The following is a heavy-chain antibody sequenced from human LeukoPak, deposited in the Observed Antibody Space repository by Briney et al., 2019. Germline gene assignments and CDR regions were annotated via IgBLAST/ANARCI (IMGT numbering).Heavy chain of an antibody. Sequence: SGGSLRLSCAASGFTFSSYAMHWVRQAPGKGLEWVAVISYDGSNKYYADSVKGRFTISRDNSKNMLYLQMNSLRPEDTAVYYCARTYDYGDKRDYFYMAVWGKGTTVTVSS. CDR2: ISYDGSNK. D-gene: IGHD4-17*01. J-gene: IGHJ6*03. V-gene: IGHV3-30*14. CDR3: ARTYDYGDKRDYFYMAV. CDR1: GFTFSSYA.